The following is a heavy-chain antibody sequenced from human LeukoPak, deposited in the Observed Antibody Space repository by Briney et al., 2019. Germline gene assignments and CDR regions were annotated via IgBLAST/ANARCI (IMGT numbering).Heavy chain of an antibody. CDR1: GFTFSSYG. D-gene: IGHD6-13*01. V-gene: IGHV3-20*04. J-gene: IGHJ4*02. CDR3: ARGLAAAGTAY. Sequence: GGSLRLSCAASGFTFSSYGMHWVRQAPGKGLEWVSGINWNGGTTGYAHSVKGRFTISRDNAKNSLYLQMNSLRAEDTALYYCARGLAAAGTAYWGQGTLVTVSS. CDR2: INWNGGTT.